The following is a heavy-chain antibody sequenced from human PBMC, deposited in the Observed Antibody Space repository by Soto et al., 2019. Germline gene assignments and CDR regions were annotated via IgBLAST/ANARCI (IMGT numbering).Heavy chain of an antibody. CDR3: AREAISSDYFDY. D-gene: IGHD3-22*01. CDR1: GFTVSSNY. J-gene: IGHJ4*02. Sequence: EVQLVETGGGLIQPGGSLRLSCAASGFTVSSNYMSWVRQAPGQGLEWVSFIYSVGRTYYADSVKGRFTISRDNSKNTLYLQMNSLRAEDTAVYYCAREAISSDYFDYWGQGTLVIVSS. V-gene: IGHV3-53*02. CDR2: IYSVGRT.